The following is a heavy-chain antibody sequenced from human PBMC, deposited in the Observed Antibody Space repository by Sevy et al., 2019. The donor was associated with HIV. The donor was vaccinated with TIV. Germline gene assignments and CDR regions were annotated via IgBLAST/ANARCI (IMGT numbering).Heavy chain of an antibody. V-gene: IGHV1-8*01. J-gene: IGHJ5*02. CDR3: ARGGIAAAGLGFDP. D-gene: IGHD6-13*01. Sequence: ASVKVSCKASGYTFTSYDINWVRQATGQGLELMGWMNPNSGNTGYAQKFQGRVTMTRNTSISTAYMELSSLRSEDTAVYYCARGGIAAAGLGFDPWGQGTLVTVSS. CDR2: MNPNSGNT. CDR1: GYTFTSYD.